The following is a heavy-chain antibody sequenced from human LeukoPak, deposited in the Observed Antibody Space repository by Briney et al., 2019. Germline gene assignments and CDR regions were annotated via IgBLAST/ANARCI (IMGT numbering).Heavy chain of an antibody. D-gene: IGHD6-19*01. J-gene: IGHJ4*02. CDR1: GFSFSSYG. V-gene: IGHV3-30*02. CDR3: ARILDSAWGELGY. Sequence: GGSLRLSCAGSGFSFSSYGMHWVRQAPGKGLEWRAFIRSDGSNKYYADSVKGRFTISRDNSTNTLYLQMNSLRAEDTAVYYCARILDSAWGELGYWGQGTLVTVSS. CDR2: IRSDGSNK.